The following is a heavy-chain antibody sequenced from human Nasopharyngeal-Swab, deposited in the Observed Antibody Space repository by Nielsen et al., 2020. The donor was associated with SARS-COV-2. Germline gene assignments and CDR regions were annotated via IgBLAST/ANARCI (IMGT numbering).Heavy chain of an antibody. CDR3: AKDHRPYGPGSYYPYDY. J-gene: IGHJ4*02. Sequence: GESLKISCAASGFTFNNYAMSWVRRAAGKGLEWVADTSYDGNHKYYTDSVKGRFTISRDNSKNTLYLQMNSLRAEDTAVYYCAKDHRPYGPGSYYPYDYWGQGTLVSVSS. CDR1: GFTFNNYA. CDR2: TSYDGNHK. V-gene: IGHV3-30*18. D-gene: IGHD3-10*01.